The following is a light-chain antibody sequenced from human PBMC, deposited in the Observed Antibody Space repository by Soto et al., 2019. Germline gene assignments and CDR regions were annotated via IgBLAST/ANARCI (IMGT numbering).Light chain of an antibody. CDR3: QHGYVAPYS. J-gene: IGKJ2*03. Sequence: DIKMTQSPSSLSASVGDRVTITCQASHDINVYLNWYQQKSGEVPKLLIYSASTLHSGVPSRFTGSGSETDFTLTITSLQPEDFATYYCQHGYVAPYSFGQGTKVDIK. CDR1: HDINVY. V-gene: IGKV1-39*01. CDR2: SAS.